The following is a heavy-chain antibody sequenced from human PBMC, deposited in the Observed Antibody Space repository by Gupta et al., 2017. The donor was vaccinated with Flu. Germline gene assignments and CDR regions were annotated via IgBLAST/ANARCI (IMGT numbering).Heavy chain of an antibody. CDR2: ISEDGSKK. CDR3: AKDWPRGSSSSEAFDV. V-gene: IGHV3-30*18. Sequence: PGKGLEWVAVISEDGSKKYYADSVKGRLTISRDNSKNTLYLQLNSLRAEDTALYYCAKDWPRGSSSSEAFDVWGQGTMVTVSS. J-gene: IGHJ3*01. D-gene: IGHD6-6*01.